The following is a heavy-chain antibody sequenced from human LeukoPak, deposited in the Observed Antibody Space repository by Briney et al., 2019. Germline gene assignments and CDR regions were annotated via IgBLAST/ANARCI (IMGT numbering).Heavy chain of an antibody. J-gene: IGHJ4*02. V-gene: IGHV4-34*01. CDR1: GGSFSGYY. CDR2: INHSGST. Sequence: SETLSLTCAVYGGSFSGYYWSWIRQPPRKGLEWIGEINHSGSTNYNPSLKSRVTISVDTSKNQFSLKLSSVTAADTAVYYCARGLPRGSTRIPGYWGQGTLVTVSS. D-gene: IGHD2-2*01. CDR3: ARGLPRGSTRIPGY.